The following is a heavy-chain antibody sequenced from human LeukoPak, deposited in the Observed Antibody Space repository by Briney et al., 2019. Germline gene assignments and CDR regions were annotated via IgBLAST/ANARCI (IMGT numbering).Heavy chain of an antibody. CDR1: GWTFSSYE. V-gene: IGHV3-48*03. CDR2: ISSSGGTI. CDR3: ARDPVLDY. J-gene: IGHJ4*02. D-gene: IGHD4-17*01. Sequence: SGAAPGWTFSSYEMNSVHQKQGKGLEWVSYISSSGGTIYYADSVKGRFTISRDNAKNSLYLQMNSLRAEDAAVYYCARDPVLDYWGQGTLVTVSS.